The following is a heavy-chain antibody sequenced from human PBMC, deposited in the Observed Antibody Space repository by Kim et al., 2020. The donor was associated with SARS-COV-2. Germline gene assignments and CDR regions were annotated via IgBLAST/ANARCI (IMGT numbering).Heavy chain of an antibody. V-gene: IGHV1-69*13. CDR2: IIPIFGTA. CDR3: ARPYSPRWLRRGRGYGMDV. D-gene: IGHD5-12*01. J-gene: IGHJ6*02. CDR1: GGTFSSYA. Sequence: SVKVSCKASGGTFSSYAISWVRQAPGQGLEWMGGIIPIFGTANYAQKFQGRVTITADESTSTAYMELSGLRSEDTAVYYCARPYSPRWLRRGRGYGMDVWGQGTTVTVSS.